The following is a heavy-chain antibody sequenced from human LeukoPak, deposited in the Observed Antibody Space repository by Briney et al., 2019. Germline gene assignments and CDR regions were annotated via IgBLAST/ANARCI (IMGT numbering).Heavy chain of an antibody. CDR3: ARDQGYSSGWYPNSFDY. D-gene: IGHD6-19*01. V-gene: IGHV3-48*02. J-gene: IGHJ4*02. CDR1: GFXFSSYS. Sequence: GGSLRLSCAASGFXFSSYSMNWVRQAPGKGLEWVSYISSSSSTIYYADSVKGRFTISRDNAKNSLYLQMNSLRDEDTAVYYCARDQGYSSGWYPNSFDYWGQGTLVTVSS. CDR2: ISSSSSTI.